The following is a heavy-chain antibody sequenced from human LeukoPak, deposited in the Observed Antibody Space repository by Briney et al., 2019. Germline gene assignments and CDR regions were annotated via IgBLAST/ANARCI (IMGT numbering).Heavy chain of an antibody. CDR1: GFTFSSYS. CDR2: ISSSSSTI. Sequence: PGGSLRLSCAASGFTFSSYSMNWVRQAPGKGLEWVSYISSSSSTIYYADSVKGRFTISRDNAKNSLYLQMNSLRAEDTAVYYCARDFLGIRFRSGPLSWGQGTLVTVSS. D-gene: IGHD3-3*01. V-gene: IGHV3-48*01. CDR3: ARDFLGIRFRSGPLS. J-gene: IGHJ5*02.